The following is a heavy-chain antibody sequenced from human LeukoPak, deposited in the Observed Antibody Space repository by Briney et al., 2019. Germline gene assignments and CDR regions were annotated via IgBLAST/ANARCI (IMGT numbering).Heavy chain of an antibody. CDR1: GGSINTYY. CDR2: IYYSGST. V-gene: IGHV4-59*08. J-gene: IGHJ5*02. D-gene: IGHD6-13*01. Sequence: SETLSLTCTVSGGSINTYYWSWIRQPPGKGLEWIGYIYYSGSTNYNSSLKSRITISVDTSKNQLSLKLSSVTAADTAVYYCARTTAAAGSDWFDPWGQGTRVRVSS. CDR3: ARTTAAAGSDWFDP.